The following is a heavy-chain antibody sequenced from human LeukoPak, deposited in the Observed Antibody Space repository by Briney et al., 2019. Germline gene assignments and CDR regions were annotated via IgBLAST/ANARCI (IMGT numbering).Heavy chain of an antibody. CDR3: ARGRSMDF. J-gene: IGHJ4*02. V-gene: IGHV3-66*01. CDR2: IYSGGSA. CDR1: GFTVSSNY. D-gene: IGHD2-2*01. Sequence: GGSLRLSCAASGFTVSSNYMSWVRQAPGKGLEWVSVIYSGGSAYYADSVKGRFTISRDNSKNTLYLQMNSLRVEDTAVYFCARGRSMDFWGQGTLVTVSS.